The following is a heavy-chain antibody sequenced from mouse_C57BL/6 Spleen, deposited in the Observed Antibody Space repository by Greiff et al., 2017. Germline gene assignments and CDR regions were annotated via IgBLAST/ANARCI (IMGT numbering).Heavy chain of an antibody. V-gene: IGHV1-62-2*01. CDR2: FYPGSGSI. CDR3: ARHEERTGNFDY. J-gene: IGHJ2*01. D-gene: IGHD4-1*01. CDR1: GYTFTEYT. Sequence: QVHVKQSGAELVKPGASVKLSCKASGYTFTEYTIHWVKQRSGQGLEWIGWFYPGSGSIKYNEKFKDKATLTADKSSSTVYMELSRLTSEDSAVYFCARHEERTGNFDYWGQGTTLTVSS.